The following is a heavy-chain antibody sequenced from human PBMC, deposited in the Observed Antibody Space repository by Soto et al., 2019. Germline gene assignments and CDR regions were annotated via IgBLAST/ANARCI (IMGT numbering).Heavy chain of an antibody. J-gene: IGHJ4*02. CDR3: EDSVYYYDSSGYFHY. CDR2: IYHSGST. D-gene: IGHD3-22*01. V-gene: IGHV4-4*02. Sequence: SETLSLTCAVSGGSISSSNWWSWVRQPPGKGLEWIGEIYHSGSTNYNPSLKSRVTISVDKSKNQFSLKLSSVTAADTAVYYCEDSVYYYDSSGYFHYWGQGTLVTVSS. CDR1: GGSISSSNW.